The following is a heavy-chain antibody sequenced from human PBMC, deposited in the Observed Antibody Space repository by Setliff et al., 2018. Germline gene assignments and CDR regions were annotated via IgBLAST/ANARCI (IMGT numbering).Heavy chain of an antibody. V-gene: IGHV4-61*09. CDR3: ARAPPNRYSGSYEYFYMDV. Sequence: LSLTCTVSGGSISSGSHYWTWIRQPTGKRLEWIGHIDPSGDTNYSPSLKSRVTISRDTSKNQFSLKVSSVTAADTAVYYCARAPPNRYSGSYEYFYMDVWGKGTTVTVSS. CDR2: IDPSGDT. J-gene: IGHJ6*03. CDR1: GGSISSGSHY. D-gene: IGHD1-26*01.